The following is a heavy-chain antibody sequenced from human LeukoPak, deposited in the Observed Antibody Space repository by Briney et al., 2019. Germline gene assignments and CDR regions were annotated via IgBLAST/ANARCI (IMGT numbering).Heavy chain of an antibody. J-gene: IGHJ4*02. CDR1: GGSFSGYY. V-gene: IGHV4-34*01. CDR2: INHSGST. Sequence: SETLSLTCAVYGGSFSGYYWSWIRQPPGKGLEWIGEINHSGSTNYNPSLKSRVTISVDTSKNQFSLKLSSVTAADTAVYYCARDGVDYYDTQVVDYWGQGTLVTVSS. D-gene: IGHD3-22*01. CDR3: ARDGVDYYDTQVVDY.